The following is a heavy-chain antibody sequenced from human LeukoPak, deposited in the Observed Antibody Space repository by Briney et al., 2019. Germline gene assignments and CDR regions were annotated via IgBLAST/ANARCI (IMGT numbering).Heavy chain of an antibody. CDR2: ISYDGTKT. D-gene: IGHD1-14*01. CDR3: AKDNGKWDFLALFDH. Sequence: GGSLRLSCAASEFTFSRYAMHWVRKAPGKGLEWLAIISYDGTKTYYADSVKGRFTIPRDNSKNILYLQMNSPRTEDTGLYYCAKDNGKWDFLALFDHWGQGAHVIVS. CDR1: EFTFSRYA. J-gene: IGHJ4*02. V-gene: IGHV3-30*18.